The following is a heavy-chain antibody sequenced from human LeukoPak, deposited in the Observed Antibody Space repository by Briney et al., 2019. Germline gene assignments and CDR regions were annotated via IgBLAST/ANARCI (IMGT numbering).Heavy chain of an antibody. CDR1: GYTFTGYY. Sequence: ASVKVSCKASGYTFTGYYMHRVRQAPGQGLEWMGWINPNSGGTNYAQKFQGWVTMTRDTSISTAYMELSRLRSDDTAVYYCARDRSLYGSGSYDYWGQGTLVTVSS. D-gene: IGHD3-10*01. J-gene: IGHJ4*02. CDR2: INPNSGGT. V-gene: IGHV1-2*04. CDR3: ARDRSLYGSGSYDY.